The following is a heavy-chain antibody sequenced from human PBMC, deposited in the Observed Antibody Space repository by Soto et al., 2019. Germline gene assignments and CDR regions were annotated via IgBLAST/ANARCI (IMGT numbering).Heavy chain of an antibody. D-gene: IGHD2-2*01. CDR1: GGSISSSSYY. CDR3: ARRTQGYCSSTSCYAGIWDYYYYMDV. Sequence: SETLSLTCTVSGGSISSSSYYWGWIRQPPGKGLEWIGSIYYSGSTYYNPSLKSRVTISVDTSKNQFSLKLSSVTAADTAVYYCARRTQGYCSSTSCYAGIWDYYYYMDVWGKGTTVTVSS. CDR2: IYYSGST. V-gene: IGHV4-39*01. J-gene: IGHJ6*03.